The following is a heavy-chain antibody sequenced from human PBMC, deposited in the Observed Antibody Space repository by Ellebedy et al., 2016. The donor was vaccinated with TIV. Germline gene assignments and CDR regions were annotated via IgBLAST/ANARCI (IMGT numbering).Heavy chain of an antibody. Sequence: SETLSLTXTVSGGSISSYYWSWIRQPPGKGLEWIGYIYYSGSTNYNPSLKSRVTISVDTSKNQFSLKLSSVTAADTAVYYCARFPITMVRGVIITDYWGQGTLVTVSS. D-gene: IGHD3-10*01. V-gene: IGHV4-59*01. CDR2: IYYSGST. CDR1: GGSISSYY. CDR3: ARFPITMVRGVIITDY. J-gene: IGHJ4*02.